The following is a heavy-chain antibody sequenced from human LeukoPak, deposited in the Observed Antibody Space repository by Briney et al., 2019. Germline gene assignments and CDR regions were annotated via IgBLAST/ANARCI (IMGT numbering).Heavy chain of an antibody. CDR3: ARTGIAAAGRYWYFGL. D-gene: IGHD6-13*01. CDR1: GGSISSYY. V-gene: IGHV4-59*01. Sequence: KSSETLSLTCTVSGGSISSYYWSWIRQPPGKGLDWIGYIYYSGSTNYNPSLESRVTISVDTSKNQFSLKLTSVTAADTAVYYCARTGIAAAGRYWYFGLWGRGTLVTVSS. J-gene: IGHJ2*01. CDR2: IYYSGST.